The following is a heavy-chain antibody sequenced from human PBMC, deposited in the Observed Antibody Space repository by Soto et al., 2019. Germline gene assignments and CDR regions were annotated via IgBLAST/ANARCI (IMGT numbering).Heavy chain of an antibody. Sequence: GGSLRLSCAASGFTFSDYYMSWIRQAPGKGLECVAYISVSSTYANYADSVEGRFTISRDNAENSLFLQMNSLRADDTAVYYCARGVRYYSSDAFDIWGQGTMVTVSS. D-gene: IGHD3-10*01. V-gene: IGHV3-11*05. J-gene: IGHJ3*02. CDR1: GFTFSDYY. CDR3: ARGVRYYSSDAFDI. CDR2: ISVSSTYA.